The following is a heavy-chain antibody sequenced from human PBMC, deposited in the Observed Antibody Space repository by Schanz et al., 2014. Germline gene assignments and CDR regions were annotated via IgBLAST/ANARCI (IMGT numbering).Heavy chain of an antibody. Sequence: EVQLVESGGGLVQPGGSLRLSCAASGFSFSTHAMSWVRQAPGQGLEWVSGINTSGGSRYYAESVKGRFTISRDNSKNCLLLLLPSVPVDDTVDYYCTKEDATALWYFEHWGQGTLVTVSS. V-gene: IGHV3-23*04. D-gene: IGHD6-13*01. CDR3: TKEDATALWYFEH. CDR1: GFSFSTHA. J-gene: IGHJ4*02. CDR2: INTSGGSR.